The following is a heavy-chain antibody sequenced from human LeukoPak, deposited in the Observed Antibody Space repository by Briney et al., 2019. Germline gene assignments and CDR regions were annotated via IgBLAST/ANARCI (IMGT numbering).Heavy chain of an antibody. CDR2: ISSSSSYI. Sequence: GGSLRLSCAASGFTFSSYSMNWVRQAPGKGLEWVSSISSSSSYIYYADSLKGRFTISRDNAKNSLYLQMNSLRAEDTAVYYCARERCLELRRCYFDFWGQGTLVTVSS. CDR3: ARERCLELRRCYFDF. CDR1: GFTFSSYS. D-gene: IGHD1-7*01. V-gene: IGHV3-21*01. J-gene: IGHJ4*02.